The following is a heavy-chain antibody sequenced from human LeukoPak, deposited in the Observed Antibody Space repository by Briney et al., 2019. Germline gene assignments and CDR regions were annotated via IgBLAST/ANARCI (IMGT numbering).Heavy chain of an antibody. Sequence: GGSLRLSCAASGFTFYSNAMTWVRQAPGKGLECVSAITAGGDTTYYADSVKGRFTISRDNSRNTLYPQLNNLRAEDTAVYYCAKAYGTNGYYQLPIDFWGQGTLVTVSS. CDR3: AKAYGTNGYYQLPIDF. V-gene: IGHV3-23*01. CDR2: ITAGGDTT. CDR1: GFTFYSNA. J-gene: IGHJ4*02. D-gene: IGHD3-22*01.